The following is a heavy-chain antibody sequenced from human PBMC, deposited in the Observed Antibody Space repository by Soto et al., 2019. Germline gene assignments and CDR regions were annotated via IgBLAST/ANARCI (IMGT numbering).Heavy chain of an antibody. D-gene: IGHD3-10*01. CDR3: VRDKFWWGELLSKAYFDY. J-gene: IGHJ4*02. Sequence: GGSLRLSCAASGFTFSSYGMHWVRQAPGKGLERVALISYNGNNQYYPDSVKGRFTISRDNYKNTLYLQMNSLRTEDTAVYYCVRDKFWWGELLSKAYFDYWGQGYQVTVS. V-gene: IGHV3-30*03. CDR1: GFTFSSYG. CDR2: ISYNGNNQ.